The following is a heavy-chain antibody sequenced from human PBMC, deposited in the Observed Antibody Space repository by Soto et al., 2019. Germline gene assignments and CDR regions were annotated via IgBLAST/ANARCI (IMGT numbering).Heavy chain of an antibody. Sequence: GGSLRLSGAASGFSFSNYGMFWVRQAPGKGLEWVAAILYDGSHKFYADSVKGRFTISRDNSKNTLYLQIDSLRAEDTAVYYCAKDQAYCTTGVCLYNWFESWGQGALVTVSS. J-gene: IGHJ5*01. CDR1: GFSFSNYG. D-gene: IGHD2-8*01. CDR3: AKDQAYCTTGVCLYNWFES. CDR2: ILYDGSHK. V-gene: IGHV3-30*18.